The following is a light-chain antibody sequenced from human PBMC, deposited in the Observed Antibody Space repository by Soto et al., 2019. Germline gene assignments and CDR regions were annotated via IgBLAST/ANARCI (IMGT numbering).Light chain of an antibody. CDR3: AAWDDSLSGHYV. CDR1: SPNTGSNY. CDR2: RNN. Sequence: QSVLTQPPSASGTPGQRVPLSCFGSSPNTGSNYVYWYQQLPGTAPKLLIYRNNQRPSGVPDRFSGSKSGTSASLAISGLRSEDEADYYCAAWDDSLSGHYVFGTGTKVTVL. J-gene: IGLJ1*01. V-gene: IGLV1-47*01.